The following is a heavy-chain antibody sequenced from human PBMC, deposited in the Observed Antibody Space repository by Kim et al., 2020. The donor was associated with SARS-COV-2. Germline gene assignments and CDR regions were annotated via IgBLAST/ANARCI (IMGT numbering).Heavy chain of an antibody. CDR3: ARAPDRGGDRPRYFDV. Sequence: SETLSLTCAVYGGSFSGYYWSWIRQPPGKGLEWIGEINHSGSTNYNPSLKGRVTISVDTSKNQFSLKLISVTAADTAVYYCARAPDRGGDRPRYFDVCGRGALGTVSP. D-gene: IGHD2-21*02. V-gene: IGHV4-34*01. CDR1: GGSFSGYY. CDR2: INHSGST. J-gene: IGHJ2*01.